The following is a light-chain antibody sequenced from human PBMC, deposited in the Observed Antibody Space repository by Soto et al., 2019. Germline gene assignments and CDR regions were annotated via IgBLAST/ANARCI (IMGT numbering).Light chain of an antibody. CDR1: SSNIGAGYD. Sequence: QLVLTQPPSVSGAPGQRVTISCTGSSSNIGAGYDVHWYQHLPGTAPKLLIHGNRNRPSGVPERFSGSKSGTSASLAITGLQAEDEADYYCQSYDSSLSGYMFGGGTKLTVL. V-gene: IGLV1-40*01. CDR3: QSYDSSLSGYM. CDR2: GNR. J-gene: IGLJ3*02.